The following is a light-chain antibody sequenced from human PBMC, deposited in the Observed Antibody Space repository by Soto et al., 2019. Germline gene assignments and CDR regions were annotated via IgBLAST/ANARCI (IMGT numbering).Light chain of an antibody. Sequence: ESVLTQSPGTLSLSLGERATLSCRASQTVTSSYLAWYQQRPGQAPRLLIYGASSRATGIPDRFSGSGSGTDFTLTISRSEPEDFAVYYCQQYGSSLITFGQGTRLEIK. CDR2: GAS. CDR3: QQYGSSLIT. CDR1: QTVTSSY. V-gene: IGKV3-20*01. J-gene: IGKJ5*01.